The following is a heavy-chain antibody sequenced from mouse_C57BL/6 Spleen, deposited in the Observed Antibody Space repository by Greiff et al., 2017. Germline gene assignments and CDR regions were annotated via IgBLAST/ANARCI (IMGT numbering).Heavy chain of an antibody. CDR1: GYTFTSYW. CDR2: IDPNSGGT. CDR3: AKKGNWDSFYFDY. V-gene: IGHV1-72*01. D-gene: IGHD4-1*01. Sequence: QVQLKQPGAELVKPGASVKLSCKASGYTFTSYWMHWVKQRPGRGLEWIGRIDPNSGGTKYNEKFKSKATLTVDKPSSTAYMQLSSLTSEDSAVDYCAKKGNWDSFYFDYWGQGTTLTVSS. J-gene: IGHJ2*01.